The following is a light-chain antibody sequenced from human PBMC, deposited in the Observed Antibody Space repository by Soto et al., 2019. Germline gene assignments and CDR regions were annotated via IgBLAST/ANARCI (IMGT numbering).Light chain of an antibody. CDR2: DAS. CDR3: QHYDNLPFT. Sequence: DIQMTQSPSSLSASVGDRVTITCRASQDISSYLNWYQQRPGKAPKLLTYDASSLESGVPSRFSGSGSGTDFTFTISSLQPEDTATYYCQHYDNLPFTFGPGTKVNIK. CDR1: QDISSY. V-gene: IGKV1-33*01. J-gene: IGKJ3*01.